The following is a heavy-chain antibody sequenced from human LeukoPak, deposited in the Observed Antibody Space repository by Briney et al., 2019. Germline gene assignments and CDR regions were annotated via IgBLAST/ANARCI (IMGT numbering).Heavy chain of an antibody. V-gene: IGHV3-33*01. CDR2: IWYDGNNK. Sequence: GGSLRLSCAASGFSFSSYGMHWVRQAPGKGLEGVAVIWYDGNNKYYADSVKGRFTISRDNSKNTLYLQMNSLRAEDTAVYYCARDWGNDYQVLYFFDYWGQGTLVTVSS. CDR3: ARDWGNDYQVLYFFDY. J-gene: IGHJ4*02. CDR1: GFSFSSYG. D-gene: IGHD5-12*01.